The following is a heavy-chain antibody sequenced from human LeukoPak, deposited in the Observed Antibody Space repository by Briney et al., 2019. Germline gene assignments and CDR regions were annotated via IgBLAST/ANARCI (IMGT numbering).Heavy chain of an antibody. D-gene: IGHD3-10*01. CDR1: GASFSGYY. V-gene: IGHV4-34*01. CDR2: INHNGST. J-gene: IGHJ4*02. CDR3: ARGGMVRGVIKAVDY. Sequence: SQTLSLTCAVYGASFSGYYCSWIRQPPGNWLEWIGEINHNGSTNYKPSRRSGLTISVDTSKNQFSLKLSSVTAADTAVYYCARGGMVRGVIKAVDYWGQGTLVTVSS.